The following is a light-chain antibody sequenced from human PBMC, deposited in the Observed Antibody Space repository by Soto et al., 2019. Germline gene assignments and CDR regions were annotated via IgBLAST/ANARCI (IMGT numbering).Light chain of an antibody. J-gene: IGLJ2*01. CDR3: CSYAGSSTLV. CDR1: SSDVGNYNL. Sequence: QSALTQPASVSGSPGQSITISCTGTSSDVGNYNLVSWYQQHPDKAPKLMIYEGSKRPSGVSNRFSGSKSGNTASLTIYGLQAEDEADYYCCSYAGSSTLVYGGGTK. CDR2: EGS. V-gene: IGLV2-23*01.